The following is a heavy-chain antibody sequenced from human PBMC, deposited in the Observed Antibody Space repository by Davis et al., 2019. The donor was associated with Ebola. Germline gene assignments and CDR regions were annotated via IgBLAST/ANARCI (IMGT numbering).Heavy chain of an antibody. D-gene: IGHD3-22*01. Sequence: SETLSLTCTVSGGSISSYYWSWIRQPPGKGLEWIGYIYYSGSTNYNPSLKSRVTISVDTSKNQFSLKLSSVTAADTAVYYCARQNPGYYYDSSGYYSLYYFDYWGQGTLVTVSS. J-gene: IGHJ4*02. V-gene: IGHV4-59*08. CDR2: IYYSGST. CDR1: GGSISSYY. CDR3: ARQNPGYYYDSSGYYSLYYFDY.